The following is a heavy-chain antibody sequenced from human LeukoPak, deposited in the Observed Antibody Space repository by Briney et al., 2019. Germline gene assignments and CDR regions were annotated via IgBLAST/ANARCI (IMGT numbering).Heavy chain of an antibody. CDR2: INWNGGST. Sequence: GGSLRLSCAASGFTFDDYGMSWVRQAPGKGLEWVSGINWNGGSTGYADSVKGRFTISRDNSKNTLYLQMNSLRAEDPAVYYCAKDLVPAALDPNNRQNWFDPWGQGTLVTVSS. V-gene: IGHV3-20*04. D-gene: IGHD2-2*01. CDR3: AKDLVPAALDPNNRQNWFDP. J-gene: IGHJ5*02. CDR1: GFTFDDYG.